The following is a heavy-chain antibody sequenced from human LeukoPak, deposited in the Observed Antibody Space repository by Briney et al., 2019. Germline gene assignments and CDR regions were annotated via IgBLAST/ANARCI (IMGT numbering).Heavy chain of an antibody. CDR2: ISWNSGSI. D-gene: IGHD3-10*01. CDR3: AKLRFGELLPYYFDY. CDR1: GFTFDGYA. J-gene: IGHJ4*02. Sequence: PGRSLRLSCAASGFTFDGYAMHWVRHAPGKGLEWVSGISWNSGSIGYADSVKGRFTISRDNAKNSLYLQMNSLRAEDTALYYCAKLRFGELLPYYFDYWGQGTLVTVSS. V-gene: IGHV3-9*01.